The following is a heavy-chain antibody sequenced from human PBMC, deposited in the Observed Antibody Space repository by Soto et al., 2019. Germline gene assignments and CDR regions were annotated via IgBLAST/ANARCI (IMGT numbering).Heavy chain of an antibody. Sequence: PGGSLRLSCAASGFTFSSYGMHWVRQAPGKGLEWVAVISYDGSNKYYADSVKGRFTISRDNSKNTLYLQMNSLRAEDTAVYYCATPRGRLPHFDYWGQGTLVTVSS. CDR3: ATPRGRLPHFDY. CDR2: ISYDGSNK. J-gene: IGHJ4*02. D-gene: IGHD4-17*01. CDR1: GFTFSSYG. V-gene: IGHV3-30*03.